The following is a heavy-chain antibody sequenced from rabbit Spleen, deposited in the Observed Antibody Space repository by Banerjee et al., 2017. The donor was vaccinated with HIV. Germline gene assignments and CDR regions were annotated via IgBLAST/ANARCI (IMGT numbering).Heavy chain of an antibody. J-gene: IGHJ6*01. CDR3: ARVPSNIVYQLTNLDL. D-gene: IGHD4-1*01. CDR2: IDAGSSGST. CDR1: GLDFINNKF. Sequence: QSLEESGGDLVKPGASLTLTCTASGLDFINNKFMCWVRQAPGKGLEWIACIDAGSSGSTAYANWVNGRFTISKTSSTTVTLQMTTLTVADTATYFCARVPSNIVYQLTNLDLWGPGTLVTVS. V-gene: IGHV1S40*01.